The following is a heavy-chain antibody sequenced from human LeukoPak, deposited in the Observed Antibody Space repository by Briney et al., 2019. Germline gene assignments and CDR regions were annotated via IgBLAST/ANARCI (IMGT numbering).Heavy chain of an antibody. V-gene: IGHV4-59*01. D-gene: IGHD6-19*01. CDR3: ARADASGWPKGWFDP. CDR2: INYRGST. J-gene: IGHJ5*02. CDR1: GGSISSYY. Sequence: SETLSLTCTVSGGSISSYYWSWIRQPPGKGLEWIGYINYRGSTNYNPSLKRRVTISVDTSKIQFALKLNSVTAADTATYYCARADASGWPKGWFDPWGQGTLVTVSS.